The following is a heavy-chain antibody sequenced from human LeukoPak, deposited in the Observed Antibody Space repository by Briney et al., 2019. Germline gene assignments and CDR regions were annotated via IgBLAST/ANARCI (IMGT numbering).Heavy chain of an antibody. V-gene: IGHV3-23*01. D-gene: IGHD3-22*01. J-gene: IGHJ5*02. CDR1: GFTFSSYA. Sequence: GGSLRLSCAASGFTFSSYAMSWVRQAPGKGLEWVSAISGSGGSTYYADSVKGRFTISRDNSKNTLYLQMNSLRAEDTAVYYCAKDKSYYDSSGHYYWFDPWGQGTLVTVSS. CDR3: AKDKSYYDSSGHYYWFDP. CDR2: ISGSGGST.